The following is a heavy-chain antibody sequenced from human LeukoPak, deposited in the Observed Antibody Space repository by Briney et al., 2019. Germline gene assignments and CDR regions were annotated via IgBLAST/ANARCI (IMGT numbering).Heavy chain of an antibody. Sequence: GESLKISCEGSGYSFTSYWIGWVRQMPGKGLEWMGIIYPGDSDTRYSPSFQGQVTISAGKSISTAYLQWSSLKDSDIAMYYCARLSGSNSWYPFDYWGQGTLVTVSS. CDR1: GYSFTSYW. CDR2: IYPGDSDT. D-gene: IGHD6-13*01. J-gene: IGHJ4*02. V-gene: IGHV5-51*01. CDR3: ARLSGSNSWYPFDY.